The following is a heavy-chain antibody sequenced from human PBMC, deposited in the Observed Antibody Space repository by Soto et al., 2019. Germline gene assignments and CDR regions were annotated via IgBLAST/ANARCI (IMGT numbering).Heavy chain of an antibody. CDR3: AVGYYGSGHLYYFDY. Sequence: ASVKVSCKASGYTFTSYGISWVRQAPGQGLEWMGWISAYNGNTNYAQKLQGRVTMTTDTSTSTAYMELRSLRSDDTAVYYCAVGYYGSGHLYYFDYWGQGTLVTVSS. J-gene: IGHJ4*02. V-gene: IGHV1-18*01. CDR1: GYTFTSYG. D-gene: IGHD3-10*01. CDR2: ISAYNGNT.